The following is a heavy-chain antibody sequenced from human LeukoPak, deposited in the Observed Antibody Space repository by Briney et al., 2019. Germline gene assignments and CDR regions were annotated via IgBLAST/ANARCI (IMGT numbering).Heavy chain of an antibody. CDR2: IYTSGST. CDR3: AREAVGWDYFDY. CDR1: GGSISSGSYS. Sequence: SQTLSLTCTVSGGSISSGSYSWSWIRQPAGKGLEWIGRIYTSGSTNYNPSLKSRVTISVDTSKNQFSLKLSSVTAADTAVYYCAREAVGWDYFDYWGQGTLVTVSS. V-gene: IGHV4-61*02. J-gene: IGHJ4*02. D-gene: IGHD2-15*01.